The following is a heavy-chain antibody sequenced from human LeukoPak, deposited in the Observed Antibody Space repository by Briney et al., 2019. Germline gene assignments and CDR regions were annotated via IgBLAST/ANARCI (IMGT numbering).Heavy chain of an antibody. J-gene: IGHJ4*02. CDR1: GFTFDEYA. V-gene: IGHV3-43*02. Sequence: PGGSLRLSCAASGFTFDEYAIHWVRQAPGKGLEWVSLISEDGSRTYHADSVKGRFTISRDNSKNSLYLQMNSLRTEDTAFYYCAKDLTQLYLAFDYWGQGTLVTVSS. D-gene: IGHD5-18*01. CDR3: AKDLTQLYLAFDY. CDR2: ISEDGSRT.